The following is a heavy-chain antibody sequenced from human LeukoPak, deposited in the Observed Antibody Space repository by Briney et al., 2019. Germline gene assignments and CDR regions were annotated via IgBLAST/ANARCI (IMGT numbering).Heavy chain of an antibody. CDR3: ARSPRILTAVKDY. CDR2: IIPIFGTA. Sequence: SVKVSCKASGGTFSSYAISWVRQAPGQGLEWMGGIIPIFGTANYAQKFQGRVTITADESTSTAYMELRSLRSDDTAVYYCARSPRILTAVKDYWGQGTLVTVSS. D-gene: IGHD3-9*01. V-gene: IGHV1-69*13. J-gene: IGHJ4*02. CDR1: GGTFSSYA.